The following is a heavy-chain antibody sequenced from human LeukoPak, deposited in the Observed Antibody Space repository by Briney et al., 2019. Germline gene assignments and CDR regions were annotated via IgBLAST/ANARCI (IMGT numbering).Heavy chain of an antibody. CDR1: GGSISSSSYY. CDR3: NSITIFGVAYDY. J-gene: IGHJ4*02. Sequence: SETLSLTCTVSGGSISSSSYYWGWIRQPPGKGLEWIGSIYYSGGTYYNPSLKSRVTISVDTSKNQFSLKLSSVTAADTAVYYCNSITIFGVAYDYWGQGTLVTVFS. V-gene: IGHV4-39*01. CDR2: IYYSGGT. D-gene: IGHD3-3*01.